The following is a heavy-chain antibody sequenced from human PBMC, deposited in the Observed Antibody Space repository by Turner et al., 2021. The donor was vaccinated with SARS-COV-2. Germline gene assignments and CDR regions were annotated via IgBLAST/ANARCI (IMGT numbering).Heavy chain of an antibody. Sequence: QVQLVQSGAEVKKPGASVKVSCQASGYTFAGYYIHWVRQAPGQVLKWMGWINPNSGGTNYAQRFQGRVTMTGDTSISTAYMELSTLRSDDTAVYYCARSVSWLQSLTVDYWGQGTLVTVSS. V-gene: IGHV1-2*02. D-gene: IGHD5-12*01. CDR3: ARSVSWLQSLTVDY. CDR2: INPNSGGT. CDR1: GYTFAGYY. J-gene: IGHJ4*02.